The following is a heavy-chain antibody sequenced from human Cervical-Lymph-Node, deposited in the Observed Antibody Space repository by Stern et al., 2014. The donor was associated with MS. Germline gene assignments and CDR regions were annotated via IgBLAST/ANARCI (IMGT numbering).Heavy chain of an antibody. CDR1: GFTFSSYG. Sequence: QVQLVQSGGGVVQHGTSLRLSCAASGFTFSSYGMHWVRQAPGKGLEWVALAWYDGSTAYYTNSVKGRFTISGDNSKNTLSLQMNSLTAEDTAVYYCARGHIPYAYNYLFDYWGQGTLVTVSS. CDR3: ARGHIPYAYNYLFDY. D-gene: IGHD5-24*01. J-gene: IGHJ4*02. V-gene: IGHV3-33*01. CDR2: AWYDGSTA.